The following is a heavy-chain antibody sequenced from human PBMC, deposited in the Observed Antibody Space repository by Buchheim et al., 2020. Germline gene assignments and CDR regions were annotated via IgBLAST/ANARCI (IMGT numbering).Heavy chain of an antibody. CDR2: ILSDGNTE. D-gene: IGHD3-22*01. CDR1: GFTFDNYV. V-gene: IGHV3-30-3*01. Sequence: QVQLVESGGSVVQPGRSLRLSCAASGFTFDNYVMHWVRQAPGKGLEWVAVILSDGNTEYYADSVKGRFTISRDSSKNTLYLQMNSLKTEDTAVYYCARGPITMIAVLITFFDYWGQGTL. J-gene: IGHJ4*02. CDR3: ARGPITMIAVLITFFDY.